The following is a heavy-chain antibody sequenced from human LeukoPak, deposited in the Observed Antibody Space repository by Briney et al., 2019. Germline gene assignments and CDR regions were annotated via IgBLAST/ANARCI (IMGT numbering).Heavy chain of an antibody. Sequence: SQTLSLTCTVSAGSISSGSYYWSWIRQPAGKGLEWIGRIYTGGSTNYNPSLKSRVTISVDTSKNQFSLKLGSVTAADTAVYYCVRAPTTYYMDVWGKGTTVTVSS. J-gene: IGHJ6*03. D-gene: IGHD1-1*01. CDR2: IYTGGST. V-gene: IGHV4-61*02. CDR3: VRAPTTYYMDV. CDR1: AGSISSGSYY.